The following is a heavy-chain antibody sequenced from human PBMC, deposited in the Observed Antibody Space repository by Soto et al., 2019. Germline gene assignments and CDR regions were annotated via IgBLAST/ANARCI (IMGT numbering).Heavy chain of an antibody. CDR2: IYYSGST. V-gene: IGHV4-31*03. J-gene: IGHJ4*02. CDR3: ARSLGVAAAGPFDF. Sequence: QVQLQESGPGLVKHAQTLSLTCTVSGGSISSGGYSWSWIRQHPGKGLEWIGYIYYSGSTYYNPSLKSRVTISVDTSKNQFSLKLSSVTAADTAVYYCARSLGVAAAGPFDFWGQGTLVTVSS. D-gene: IGHD6-13*01. CDR1: GGSISSGGYS.